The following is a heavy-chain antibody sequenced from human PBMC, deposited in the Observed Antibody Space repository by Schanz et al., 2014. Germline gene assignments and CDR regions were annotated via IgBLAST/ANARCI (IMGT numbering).Heavy chain of an antibody. CDR1: GFDFNSYS. J-gene: IGHJ1*01. CDR2: IATSSSTR. CDR3: ESGVHVGSLKEGRQF. Sequence: EVQLLDSGGGLVQPGGSLRLSCEASGFDFNSYSMNWVRQVPGKGLEWLSYIATSSSTRHYADSVKGRVTISRDNAKNAVSLQMRRLRDEDTAVYYWESGVHVGSLKEGRQFWGRGTMVIVSS. V-gene: IGHV3-48*02. D-gene: IGHD3-10*01.